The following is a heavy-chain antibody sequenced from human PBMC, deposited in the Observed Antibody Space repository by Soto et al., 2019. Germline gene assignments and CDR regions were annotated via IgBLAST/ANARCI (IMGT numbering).Heavy chain of an antibody. Sequence: QVQLQESGPGLVKPSETLSLTCTVSGGSITNYYCSWFRQPPGKGLEWIGYINYDGYFAYNLSLKRRVTRAMDASKTQFALMLESVTATDTAVYYCARHGFGPLHGLVDVWGPGTTVIVSS. J-gene: IGHJ6*02. CDR2: INYDGYF. D-gene: IGHD3-10*01. CDR3: ARHGFGPLHGLVDV. CDR1: GGSITNYY. V-gene: IGHV4-59*08.